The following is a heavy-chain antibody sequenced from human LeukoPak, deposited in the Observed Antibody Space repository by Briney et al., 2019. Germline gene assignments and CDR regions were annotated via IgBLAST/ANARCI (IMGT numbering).Heavy chain of an antibody. V-gene: IGHV1-24*01. D-gene: IGHD5-18*01. Sequence: ASVKVSCKVSGYTLTELSMHWVRQAPGKGLEWMGGFDPEDGETIYAQKFRGRVTMTEDTSTDTAYMELSSLRSEDTAVYYCATAYSGYSYGSFDYWGQGTLVTVSS. CDR3: ATAYSGYSYGSFDY. CDR1: GYTLTELS. J-gene: IGHJ4*02. CDR2: FDPEDGET.